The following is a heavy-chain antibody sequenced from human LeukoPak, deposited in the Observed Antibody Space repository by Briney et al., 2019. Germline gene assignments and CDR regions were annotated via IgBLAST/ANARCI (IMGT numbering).Heavy chain of an antibody. J-gene: IGHJ4*02. CDR1: GFTFSSYA. CDR2: ISYDGSNK. Sequence: SGGSLRLSCAASGFTFSSYAMHWVRQAPGKGLEWVAVISYDGSNKYYADSVKGRFTISRDNSKNTLYLQMNSLRAGDTAVYYCARDGLGRMATIGGYFDYWGQGTLVTVSS. CDR3: ARDGLGRMATIGGYFDY. V-gene: IGHV3-30-3*01. D-gene: IGHD5-24*01.